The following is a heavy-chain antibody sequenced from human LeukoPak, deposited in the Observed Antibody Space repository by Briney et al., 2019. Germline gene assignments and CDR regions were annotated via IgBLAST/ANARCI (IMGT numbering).Heavy chain of an antibody. CDR3: AWGYGSGSIQGVDV. CDR1: GGSISSYY. CDR2: IYYSGST. D-gene: IGHD3-10*01. J-gene: IGHJ6*02. Sequence: PSETLSLTCTVSGGSISSYYWSWIRQPPGKGLEWIGYIYYSGSTNYNPSLKSRVTISGDTSKNQFSLKLSSVTAADTAVYYCAWGYGSGSIQGVDVWGQGTTVTVSS. V-gene: IGHV4-59*12.